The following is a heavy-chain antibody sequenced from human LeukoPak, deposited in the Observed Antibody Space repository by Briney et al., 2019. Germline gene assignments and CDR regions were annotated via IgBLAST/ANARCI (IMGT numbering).Heavy chain of an antibody. V-gene: IGHV4-39*07. CDR1: GGSISSSGYY. D-gene: IGHD3-10*01. CDR3: ARFGDYASGIHAPLDC. Sequence: PSETLSLTFTVSGGSISSSGYYWGWIRQPPGKGLEWIGSMYYGENTHYNPSLKSRVTISVDTSKNQFSLKLSSVTAADTAVYYCARFGDYASGIHAPLDCWGQGTLVTVSS. J-gene: IGHJ4*02. CDR2: MYYGENT.